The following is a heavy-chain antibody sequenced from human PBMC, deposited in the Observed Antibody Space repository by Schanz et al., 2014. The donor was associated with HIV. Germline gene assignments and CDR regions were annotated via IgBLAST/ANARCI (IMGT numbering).Heavy chain of an antibody. CDR3: AKSRFQLHWFDS. CDR1: GYTFSSYD. J-gene: IGHJ5*01. CDR2: INPNEGDT. Sequence: QVQLVQSGAEVKNPGASVKVSCKASGYTFSSYDINWVRQAPGQGLEWMGWINPNEGDTKFAQKFRGRVTMTRDTSISTAYMELTRLRFDDTAVYYCAKSRFQLHWFDSWGQGTLVTVSS. D-gene: IGHD2-2*01. V-gene: IGHV1-2*02.